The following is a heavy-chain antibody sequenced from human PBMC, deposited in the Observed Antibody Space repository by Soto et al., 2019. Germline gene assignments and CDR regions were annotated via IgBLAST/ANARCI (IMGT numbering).Heavy chain of an antibody. CDR1: GDSINHYY. J-gene: IGHJ4*02. V-gene: IGHV4-59*01. CDR3: AAMPHHYSSSGTYWYYFDY. Sequence: SETLSLTCTVSGDSINHYYWNWVRQAPGKGLEWIGYVPYTGSTNYNPSLKSRVTISMDTSKNQFSLKLNSVTAADTAVYYCAAMPHHYSSSGTYWYYFDYWSLGTLVTVSS. CDR2: VPYTGST. D-gene: IGHD3-10*01.